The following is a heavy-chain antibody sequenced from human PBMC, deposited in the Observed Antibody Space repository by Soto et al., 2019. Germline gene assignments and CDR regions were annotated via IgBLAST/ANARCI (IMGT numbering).Heavy chain of an antibody. V-gene: IGHV1-69*13. CDR1: GGTFSSYA. CDR3: ARQRWVVTADYYFDY. J-gene: IGHJ4*02. CDR2: IIPIFGTA. D-gene: IGHD2-21*02. Sequence: ASVKVSCKASGGTFSSYAISWVRQAPGQGLEWMGGIIPIFGTANYAQKFQGRVTITADESTSTAYMELSSLRSEDTAVYYCARQRWVVTADYYFDYWGQGTLVTVSS.